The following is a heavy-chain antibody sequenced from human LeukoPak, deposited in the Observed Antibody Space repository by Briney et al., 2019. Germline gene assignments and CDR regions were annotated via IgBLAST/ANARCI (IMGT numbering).Heavy chain of an antibody. CDR3: ARDPTSFGELGLLDY. D-gene: IGHD3-10*01. Sequence: ASVKVSCKASGYTFTGYYVHWVRQAPGQGLEWMGWINPNSGGTNYAQKFQGRVTMTRDTSISTAYMELSRLRSDDTAVYYCARDPTSFGELGLLDYWGQGTLVTVSS. CDR2: INPNSGGT. CDR1: GYTFTGYY. V-gene: IGHV1-2*02. J-gene: IGHJ4*02.